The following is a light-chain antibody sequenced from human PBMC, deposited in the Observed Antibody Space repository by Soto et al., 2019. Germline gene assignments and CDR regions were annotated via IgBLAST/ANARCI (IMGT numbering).Light chain of an antibody. CDR1: ESVSSN. CDR2: GAS. Sequence: EVVMTQSPATLSVSPGERATLSCRASESVSSNLAWYQQRPGQAPRLVIYGASTRATSIPARFSGGGSGTEFTLTISSLQSEDFAVYYCQQYNNWPPRVTFGQGTRLEI. CDR3: QQYNNWPPRVT. J-gene: IGKJ5*01. V-gene: IGKV3-15*01.